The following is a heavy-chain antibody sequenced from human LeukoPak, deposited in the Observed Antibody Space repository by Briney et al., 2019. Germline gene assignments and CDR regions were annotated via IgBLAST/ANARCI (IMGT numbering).Heavy chain of an antibody. Sequence: PGGSLRLSCAASGFTFSSYWMTWVRQAPGKGLEWVANIRQDGSEKYVDSVKGRFTISRDNAENSLYLQMNSLRAEDTAVYYCTRDTGCSGGTCYSFYDYWGQGTLVTVS. CDR3: TRDTGCSGGTCYSFYDY. D-gene: IGHD2-15*01. CDR1: GFTFSSYW. V-gene: IGHV3-7*01. CDR2: IRQDGSEK. J-gene: IGHJ4*02.